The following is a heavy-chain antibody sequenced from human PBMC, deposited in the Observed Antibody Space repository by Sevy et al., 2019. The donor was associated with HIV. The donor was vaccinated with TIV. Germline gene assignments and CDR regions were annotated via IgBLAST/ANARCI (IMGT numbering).Heavy chain of an antibody. D-gene: IGHD6-6*01. V-gene: IGHV3-21*01. CDR1: GFTFSSYS. Sequence: GGSLRLSCAASGFTFSSYSMNWVRQAPGKGLEWVSSISSSNNYIYYADSLKGRFTISRDNAKNSLYLQMNSLRAEDTAVYYCARDRREYSSLSKYYFDYWGQGILVTVSS. CDR3: ARDRREYSSLSKYYFDY. J-gene: IGHJ4*02. CDR2: ISSSNNYI.